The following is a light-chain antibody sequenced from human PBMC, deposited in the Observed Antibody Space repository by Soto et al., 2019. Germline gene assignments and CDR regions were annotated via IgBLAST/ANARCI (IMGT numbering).Light chain of an antibody. CDR1: QSVSSN. CDR3: QQGNNSPLT. CDR2: GAS. J-gene: IGKJ5*01. V-gene: IGKV3D-15*01. Sequence: TQSPDRLALTACRTGTLSCRASQSVSSNLAWYQQKPGQAPRLLIYGASTRATGIPARFSGSGSGTEFHPTISCLQSKDSAPLYCQQGNNSPLTFSLGTLLEIK.